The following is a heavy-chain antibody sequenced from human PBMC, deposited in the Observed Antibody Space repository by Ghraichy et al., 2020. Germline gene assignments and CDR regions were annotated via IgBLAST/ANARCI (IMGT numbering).Heavy chain of an antibody. CDR2: IIPILGIA. V-gene: IGHV1-69*04. CDR1: GGTFSSYA. CDR3: ARDPSSIMITFGGGAFDI. J-gene: IGHJ3*02. D-gene: IGHD3-16*01. Sequence: SVKVSCKASGGTFSSYAISWVRQAPGQGLEWMGRIIPILGIANYAQKFQGRVTITADKSTSTAYMELSSLRSEDTAVYYCARDPSSIMITFGGGAFDIWGQGTMVTVSS.